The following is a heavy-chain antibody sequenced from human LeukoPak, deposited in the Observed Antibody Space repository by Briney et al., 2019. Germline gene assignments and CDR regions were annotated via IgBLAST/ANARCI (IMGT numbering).Heavy chain of an antibody. V-gene: IGHV3-30*01. CDR1: GFTFSSYA. D-gene: IGHD2-15*01. CDR3: IPPGGVVDFDY. CDR2: ISYDGSNK. J-gene: IGHJ4*02. Sequence: GGSLRLSCAASGFTFSSYAMHWVRQAPGKGLEWVAVISYDGSNKYYADSVKGRFTISRDNSKNTLYLQMNSLRAEDTAVYYCIPPGGVVDFDYWGQGTLATVSS.